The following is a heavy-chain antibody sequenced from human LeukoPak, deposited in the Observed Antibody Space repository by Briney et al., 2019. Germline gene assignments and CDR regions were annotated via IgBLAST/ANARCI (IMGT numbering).Heavy chain of an antibody. CDR1: GFTVSSNY. Sequence: GGSLRLSCAVSGFTVSSNYMSWVRQAPGKGLEWVSVIYSGGSTYYADSVKGRFTISRDNSKNTLYLQMNSLRAEDTAVYYCARDFRDGYNYEYAFDIWGQGTMVTVSS. D-gene: IGHD5-24*01. V-gene: IGHV3-53*01. J-gene: IGHJ3*02. CDR2: IYSGGST. CDR3: ARDFRDGYNYEYAFDI.